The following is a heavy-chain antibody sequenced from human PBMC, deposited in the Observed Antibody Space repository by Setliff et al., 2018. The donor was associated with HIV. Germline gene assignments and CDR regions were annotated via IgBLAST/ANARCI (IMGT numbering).Heavy chain of an antibody. J-gene: IGHJ5*02. D-gene: IGHD6-19*01. CDR1: GGSISSRTYY. V-gene: IGHV4-39*07. Sequence: SETLSLTCTVSGGSISSRTYYWGCIRQPPGKGLEWIGSIYYSGTTYYNPSLKSRVTISLDTSKNQFSLKLSSLTAADTAVYYCASSSGWYGAAQFDPWGQGTRVTVSS. CDR2: IYYSGTT. CDR3: ASSSGWYGAAQFDP.